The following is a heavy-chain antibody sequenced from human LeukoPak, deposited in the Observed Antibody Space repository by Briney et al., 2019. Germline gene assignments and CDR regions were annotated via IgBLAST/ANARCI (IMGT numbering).Heavy chain of an antibody. Sequence: SETLSLTCAVYGGSFSGYYWSWIRQPPGKGLEWIGEINHSGSTNYNPSLKSRVTISVDTSKNQFSLKLSSVTAADTAVYYCARGLRIAVSGMRNDYRGQGTLVTVSS. D-gene: IGHD6-19*01. V-gene: IGHV4-34*01. CDR1: GGSFSGYY. CDR2: INHSGST. J-gene: IGHJ4*02. CDR3: ARGLRIAVSGMRNDY.